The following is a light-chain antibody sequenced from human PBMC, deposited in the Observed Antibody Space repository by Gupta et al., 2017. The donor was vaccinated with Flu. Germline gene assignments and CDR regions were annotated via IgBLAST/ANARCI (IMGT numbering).Light chain of an antibody. Sequence: QSVLTPPPSVSEAPGTRVTISCTGRSPNIGAGFDVHWYQQLPGTAPQLLIYGNSNRPSGVPDRFSCSKSGTSASLAITGLQAEDEADYYCQSYDSSLIAYVVFGGGTKLTVL. CDR1: SPNIGAGFD. J-gene: IGLJ2*01. V-gene: IGLV1-40*01. CDR3: QSYDSSLIAYVV. CDR2: GNS.